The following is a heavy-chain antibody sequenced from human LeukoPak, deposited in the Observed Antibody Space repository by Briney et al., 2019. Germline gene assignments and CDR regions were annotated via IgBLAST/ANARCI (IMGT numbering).Heavy chain of an antibody. CDR3: AAGITLVRGGTFDI. CDR2: VTSKTNSYAT. V-gene: IGHV3-73*01. J-gene: IGHJ3*02. D-gene: IGHD3-10*01. Sequence: GGSLRLSCAASGFTFSGFIIHSVRQAPGKGLEWIGRVTSKTNSYATAYAASVKGRFTVSRDDSKKTAYLQMNSLKTEDTAVYYCAAGITLVRGGTFDIWGQGTMVIVSS. CDR1: GFTFSGFI.